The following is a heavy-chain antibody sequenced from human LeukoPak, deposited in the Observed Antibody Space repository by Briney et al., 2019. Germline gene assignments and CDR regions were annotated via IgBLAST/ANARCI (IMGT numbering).Heavy chain of an antibody. J-gene: IGHJ6*02. V-gene: IGHV3-9*01. CDR2: ISWNSGSI. D-gene: IGHD4-17*01. CDR1: GFIFNNYA. CDR3: TKDKPTDNYGMDV. Sequence: GGSLRLSCAGSGFIFNNYAMHWVRQPPGKGLEWVSGISWNSGSIGYADSVKGRFTISRDNAKNSLFLQMNSLRAEDTALYYCTKDKPTDNYGMDVWGQGTTVTVSS.